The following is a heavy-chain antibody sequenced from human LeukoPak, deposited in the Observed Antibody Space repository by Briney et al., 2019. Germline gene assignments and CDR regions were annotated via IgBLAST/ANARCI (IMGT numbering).Heavy chain of an antibody. CDR2: INHSGST. J-gene: IGHJ3*02. V-gene: IGHV4-34*01. Sequence: SETLSLTCAVYGGSFSGYYWSWIRQPPGKGLEWIGEINHSGSTNYNPSVKSRVTISVDTSKNQFSLKLSSVTAADTAVYYCARESLGDSSGDDAFDIWGQGTMVTVSS. D-gene: IGHD3-22*01. CDR3: ARESLGDSSGDDAFDI. CDR1: GGSFSGYY.